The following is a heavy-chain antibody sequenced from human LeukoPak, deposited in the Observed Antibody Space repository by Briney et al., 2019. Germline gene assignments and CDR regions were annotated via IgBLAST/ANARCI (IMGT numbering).Heavy chain of an antibody. Sequence: QSGGSLRLSCAASGFTVSSNYMSWVRQAPGKGLEWVGRIRNKANSYTTEYAASVKGRFTISRDNDKNSLYLQMNSLRVEDTAVYYCARVFRPSLTVFIIRGAFDIWGQGTMVTVSS. CDR3: ARVFRPSLTVFIIRGAFDI. J-gene: IGHJ3*02. D-gene: IGHD3-3*01. V-gene: IGHV3-72*01. CDR2: IRNKANSYTT. CDR1: GFTVSSNY.